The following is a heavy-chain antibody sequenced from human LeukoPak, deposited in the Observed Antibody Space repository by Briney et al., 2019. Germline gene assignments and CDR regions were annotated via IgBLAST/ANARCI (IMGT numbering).Heavy chain of an antibody. D-gene: IGHD5-18*01. Sequence: GGSLRLSCAASGFTVSTNCMTWVRQAPGKGLGWVSTIYSGGTTYYADSVMGRFTISRHNSRNALYLQMYSLRAEDTAVYYCARVDTVMAYYFDLWGQGTLVTVSS. CDR1: GFTVSTNC. CDR3: ARVDTVMAYYFDL. CDR2: IYSGGTT. J-gene: IGHJ4*02. V-gene: IGHV3-53*04.